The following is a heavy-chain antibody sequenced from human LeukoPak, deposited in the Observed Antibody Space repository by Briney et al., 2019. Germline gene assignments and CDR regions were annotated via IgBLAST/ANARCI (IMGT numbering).Heavy chain of an antibody. Sequence: PGGSLRLSCAVSGFTFSSYVMTWVRQVPGKGLEWVSSISGSGGRTYYADSVKGRFAISRDNSKNTVYLQMNSLRAEDTAVYYCAKDSLIYCSGGSCYPDYWGQGTLVTVSS. V-gene: IGHV3-23*01. D-gene: IGHD2-15*01. CDR2: ISGSGGRT. J-gene: IGHJ4*02. CDR3: AKDSLIYCSGGSCYPDY. CDR1: GFTFSSYV.